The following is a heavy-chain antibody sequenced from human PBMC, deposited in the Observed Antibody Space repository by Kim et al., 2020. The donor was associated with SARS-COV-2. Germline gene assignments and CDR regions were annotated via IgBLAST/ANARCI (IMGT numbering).Heavy chain of an antibody. CDR3: AGGSRDWYFDL. V-gene: IGHV3-13*01. J-gene: IGHJ2*01. Sequence: TYYPGSVKGRFTISRENAKNSWYLQMNSLRAGDTAVYYCAGGSRDWYFDLWGRGILVTVSS. CDR2: T.